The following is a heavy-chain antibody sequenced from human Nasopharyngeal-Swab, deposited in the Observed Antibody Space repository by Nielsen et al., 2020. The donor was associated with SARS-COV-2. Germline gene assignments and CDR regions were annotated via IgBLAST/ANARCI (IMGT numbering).Heavy chain of an antibody. CDR2: INPSGGST. CDR3: ARGAYYGSGSYFHYYYGMDV. Sequence: WVRQAPGQGLEWMGIINPSGGSTSYAQKFQGRVTMTRDTETSTVYMELSSLRSEDTAVYYCARGAYYGSGSYFHYYYGMDVWGQGTTVTVSS. J-gene: IGHJ6*02. V-gene: IGHV1-46*01. D-gene: IGHD3-10*01.